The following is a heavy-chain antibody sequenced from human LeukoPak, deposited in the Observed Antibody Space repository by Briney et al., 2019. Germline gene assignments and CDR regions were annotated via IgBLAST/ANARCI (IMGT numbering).Heavy chain of an antibody. V-gene: IGHV4-59*01. D-gene: IGHD3-10*01. CDR1: GGSISSYY. CDR2: IYYVGNT. Sequence: SETLSLTCTVSGGSISSYYWSWIRQPPGKGLELIGYIYYVGNTNYNPSLKSRVTISVDTSKNQFSLKLGSVTAADTAVYYCTREGYYGSGSSRFDYWGQGTLVTVSS. J-gene: IGHJ4*02. CDR3: TREGYYGSGSSRFDY.